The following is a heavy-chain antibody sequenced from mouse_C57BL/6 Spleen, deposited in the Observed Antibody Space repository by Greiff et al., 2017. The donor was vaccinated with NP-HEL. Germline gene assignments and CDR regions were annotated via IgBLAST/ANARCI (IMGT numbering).Heavy chain of an antibody. Sequence: VQLQQPGAELVKPGASVKLSCKASGYTFTSYWMHWVKQRPGQGLEWIGMIHPNSGSTNYNEKFKSKATLTVDNSSSTAYLQLSSLTSEDSAVYYCARRTPFHYYAMDYWGQGTSVTVSS. J-gene: IGHJ4*01. CDR3: ARRTPFHYYAMDY. V-gene: IGHV1-64*01. CDR1: GYTFTSYW. CDR2: IHPNSGST.